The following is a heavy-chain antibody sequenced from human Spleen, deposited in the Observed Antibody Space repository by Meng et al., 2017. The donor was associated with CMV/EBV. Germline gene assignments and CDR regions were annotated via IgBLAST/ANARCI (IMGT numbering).Heavy chain of an antibody. V-gene: IGHV1-69*05. J-gene: IGHJ4*02. CDR2: IIPIFGTA. CDR3: TREPRVRAAGDY. Sequence: SVKVSCKASGGTFSSYAISWVRQAPGQGLEWMGGIIPIFGTANYAQKFQGRVTVTTDDSKTTAYMELRSLRSDDTAVYYCTREPRVRAAGDYWGQGTLVTVSS. D-gene: IGHD3-10*01. CDR1: GGTFSSYA.